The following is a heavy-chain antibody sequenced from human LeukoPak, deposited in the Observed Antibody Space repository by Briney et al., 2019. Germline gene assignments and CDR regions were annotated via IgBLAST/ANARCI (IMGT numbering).Heavy chain of an antibody. CDR1: GGSISSSSYY. Sequence: PSETLSLTCTVSGGSISSSSYYWGWIRQPPGKGLEWIGEINHSGSTKYHPSLKSRVTISVDTSKNQFSLKLSSVTAADTAVYYCARDPGSGSVYMDVWGKGTTVTVSS. J-gene: IGHJ6*03. V-gene: IGHV4-39*07. D-gene: IGHD3-10*01. CDR2: INHSGST. CDR3: ARDPGSGSVYMDV.